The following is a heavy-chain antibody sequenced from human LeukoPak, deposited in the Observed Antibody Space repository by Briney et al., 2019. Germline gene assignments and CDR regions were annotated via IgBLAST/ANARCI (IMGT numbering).Heavy chain of an antibody. V-gene: IGHV3-23*01. CDR3: AKDPRGSSSSVRYYYYYMDV. D-gene: IGHD6-6*01. Sequence: GGSLRLSCAASGFTFSSYAMTWDRQAPGKGLEWVSAISGSGGNTYYADSVKGRLTISRDNSTNTLYLQMNSLRAEDTAVYYCAKDPRGSSSSVRYYYYYMDVWGKATTVTVSS. J-gene: IGHJ6*03. CDR1: GFTFSSYA. CDR2: ISGSGGNT.